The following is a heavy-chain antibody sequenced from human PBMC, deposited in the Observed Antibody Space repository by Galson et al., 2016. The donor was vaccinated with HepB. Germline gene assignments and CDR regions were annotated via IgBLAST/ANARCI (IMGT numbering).Heavy chain of an antibody. CDR3: VKSGGGVGVSPYFAS. J-gene: IGHJ4*02. CDR1: GFTFSDYD. D-gene: IGHD3-10*01. CDR2: IYVGGGSS. Sequence: SLRLSCAASGFTFSDYDMSWVRQTPGKGLEWVSTIYVGGGSSFYADSVNGRFTVSRDNSNNTLFMQMDRLRVEDTAVYYCVKSGGGVGVSPYFASWGQGTLVTVSS. V-gene: IGHV3-23*01.